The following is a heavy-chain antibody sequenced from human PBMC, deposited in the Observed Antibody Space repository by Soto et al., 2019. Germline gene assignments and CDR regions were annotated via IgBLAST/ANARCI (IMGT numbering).Heavy chain of an antibody. J-gene: IGHJ6*02. V-gene: IGHV1-69*12. CDR3: ARDKDRLQLGGNYYYILDV. CDR2: IMPVFPTP. D-gene: IGHD1-1*01. CDR1: GGTFSTSA. Sequence: QVHLVQSGAEVKKPGSSVKVSCKASGGTFSTSAISLVRQAPGQGLEWVGGIMPVFPTPDYAQNFQGRVTITADDSTSTAHMDLTSLRADDTAVYYCARDKDRLQLGGNYYYILDVWGQGTEIAVSS.